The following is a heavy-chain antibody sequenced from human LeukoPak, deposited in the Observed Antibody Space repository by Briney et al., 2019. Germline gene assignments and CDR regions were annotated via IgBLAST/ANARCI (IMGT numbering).Heavy chain of an antibody. CDR1: GFTLSTYV. CDR2: IWNDGSNK. Sequence: PGRSLRLSCAASGFTLSTYVMHWVRPAPGKGLEWVAAIWNDGSNKYYADSVKGRFTISRDNSKSTLYLQMKSLRAEDTALYSSARASSPFDYWGQGTLVTVSS. V-gene: IGHV3-33*01. J-gene: IGHJ4*02. CDR3: ARASSPFDY.